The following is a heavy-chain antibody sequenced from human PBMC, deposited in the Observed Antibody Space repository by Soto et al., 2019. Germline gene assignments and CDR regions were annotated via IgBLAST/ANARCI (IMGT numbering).Heavy chain of an antibody. Sequence: SETLSLTCTVSGGSISSGGYYWSWIRQHPGKGLEWIGYIYYSGSTYYNPSLKSRVTISVDTSKNQFSLKLSSVTAADRAVYYCARAHRVVPAAWGQGTLVTVSS. CDR2: IYYSGST. CDR3: ARAHRVVPAA. V-gene: IGHV4-31*03. CDR1: GGSISSGGYY. J-gene: IGHJ4*02. D-gene: IGHD2-2*01.